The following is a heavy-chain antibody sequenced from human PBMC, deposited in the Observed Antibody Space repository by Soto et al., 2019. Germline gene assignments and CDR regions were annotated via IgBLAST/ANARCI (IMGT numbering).Heavy chain of an antibody. CDR3: ARGILV. V-gene: IGHV4-31*03. J-gene: IGHJ4*02. CDR1: GGSMNSGGYC. CDR2: ISYGGTT. Sequence: QVQLQESGPGLVKPSQTLSLTCTVSGGSMNSGGYCWSWIRQHPGVGLEWIGCISYGGTTSYNPSLKSRVIISVDTSKNQFSLKLTSVTAADTAVYYCARGILVWGQGTLITVSS. D-gene: IGHD2-15*01.